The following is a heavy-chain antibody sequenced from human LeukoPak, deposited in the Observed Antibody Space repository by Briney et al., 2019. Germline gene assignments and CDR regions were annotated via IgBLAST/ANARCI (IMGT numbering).Heavy chain of an antibody. CDR2: ISYDGSNK. Sequence: PGGSLRLSCAASGFTFSSYGMHWVRQAPGKGLEWVAVISYDGSNKYHADSVKGRFTISRDNSENTLYLQMNSLRAEDTAVHYCAKEVSRVTTFYFDYWGQGTLVTVSS. J-gene: IGHJ4*02. D-gene: IGHD4-17*01. CDR3: AKEVSRVTTFYFDY. V-gene: IGHV3-30*18. CDR1: GFTFSSYG.